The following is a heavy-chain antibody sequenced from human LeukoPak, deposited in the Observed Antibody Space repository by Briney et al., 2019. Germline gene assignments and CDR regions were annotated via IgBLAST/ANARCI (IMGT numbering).Heavy chain of an antibody. CDR1: GYTFTSYG. CDR3: ARDGATIFGVVITLGYYYYMDV. D-gene: IGHD3-3*01. CDR2: ISAYNGNT. J-gene: IGHJ6*03. Sequence: VSVKVSCKASGYTFTSYGISWVRQAPGQGLEWMGWISAYNGNTNYAQKLQGRVTMTTDTSTSTAYMELRSLRSDDTAVYYCARDGATIFGVVITLGYYYYMDVWGKGTTVTVSS. V-gene: IGHV1-18*01.